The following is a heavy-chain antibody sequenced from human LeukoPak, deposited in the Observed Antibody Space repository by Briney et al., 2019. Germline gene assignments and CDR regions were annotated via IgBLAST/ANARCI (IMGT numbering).Heavy chain of an antibody. CDR2: IYYSGST. J-gene: IGHJ6*02. CDR3: ARWVAATAGMDV. Sequence: SETLSLTCTVSGGSISSYYWSWIRQPPGKGLEWIGYIYYSGSTNYNPSLKSRVTISVGTSKNQFSLKLSSVTAADTAVYYCARWVAATAGMDVWGQGTTVTVSS. CDR1: GGSISSYY. D-gene: IGHD2-15*01. V-gene: IGHV4-59*01.